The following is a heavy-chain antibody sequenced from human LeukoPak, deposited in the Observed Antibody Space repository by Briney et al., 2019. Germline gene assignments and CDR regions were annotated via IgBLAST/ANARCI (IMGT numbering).Heavy chain of an antibody. J-gene: IGHJ4*02. V-gene: IGHV3-23*01. CDR3: ASDIVVVPAAMYYFDY. CDR1: GFTFSSYA. D-gene: IGHD2-2*01. Sequence: GGSLRLSCAASGFTFSSYAMSWVRQAPGQGLEWVSAISGSGGSTYYADSVKGRFTISRDNSKNTLYLQMNSLRAEDTAVYYCASDIVVVPAAMYYFDYWGQGTLVTVSS. CDR2: ISGSGGST.